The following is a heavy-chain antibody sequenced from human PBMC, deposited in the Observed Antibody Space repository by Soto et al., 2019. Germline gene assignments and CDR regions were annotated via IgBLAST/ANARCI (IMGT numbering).Heavy chain of an antibody. Sequence: QEQLVESGGGVVQPGRSLRLSCEGSGFTFNKYGMHWVRQAPGKGLEWVAIIWYDGSNDFYADSVKGRFTISKDNSKNKVYLEMDSLRVEDTGIYYCARAGVENWLDPWGQGTLVTVSS. D-gene: IGHD3-10*01. CDR1: GFTFNKYG. J-gene: IGHJ5*02. CDR2: IWYDGSND. V-gene: IGHV3-33*01. CDR3: ARAGVENWLDP.